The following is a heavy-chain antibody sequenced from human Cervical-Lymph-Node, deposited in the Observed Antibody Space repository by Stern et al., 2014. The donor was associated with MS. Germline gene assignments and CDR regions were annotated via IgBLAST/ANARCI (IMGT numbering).Heavy chain of an antibody. V-gene: IGHV7-4-1*02. CDR3: ARDIATVTQDDAFDI. CDR2: IYTNTGKP. CDR1: GYTFTSYA. D-gene: IGHD4-17*01. J-gene: IGHJ3*02. Sequence: QVPLVQSGTELKKPGASVKVSCKASGYTFTSYAMNWVRQAPGQGLEWMGWIYTNTGKPTYAQGFTGRFVFSFATSVRTAYLQISSLKAEDTVVYYCARDIATVTQDDAFDIWGQGTMVTVSS.